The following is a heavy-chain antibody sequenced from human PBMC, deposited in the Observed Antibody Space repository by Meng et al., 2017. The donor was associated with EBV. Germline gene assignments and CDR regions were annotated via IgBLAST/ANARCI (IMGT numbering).Heavy chain of an antibody. D-gene: IGHD6-13*01. CDR2: IYWDDDK. J-gene: IGHJ5*02. CDR3: AHRRDEYSSSWYGWFDP. CDR1: GFSLSTSGVG. V-gene: IGHV2-5*02. Sequence: QITLQDSGPTLVKPTNTLTLTFTFSGFSLSTSGVGVGWIRQPPGKALEWLALIYWDDDKRYSPSLKSRLTITKDTSKNQVVLTMTNMDPVDTATYYCAHRRDEYSSSWYGWFDPWGQGTLVTVSS.